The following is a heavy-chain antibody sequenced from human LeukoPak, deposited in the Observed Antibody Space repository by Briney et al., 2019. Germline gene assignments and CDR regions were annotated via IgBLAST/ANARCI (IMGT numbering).Heavy chain of an antibody. CDR3: ARVGLDRRGYSGYEAFDY. J-gene: IGHJ4*02. CDR1: GFTFSSYA. D-gene: IGHD5-12*01. V-gene: IGHV3-21*01. Sequence: GGSLRLSCAASGFTFSSYAISWVRQAPGKGLEWVSSISTSSSYIYYADSLKGRFTISRDNAKKSLYLQINSLRAEDTAVYYCARVGLDRRGYSGYEAFDYWGQGTLVTVSS. CDR2: ISTSSSYI.